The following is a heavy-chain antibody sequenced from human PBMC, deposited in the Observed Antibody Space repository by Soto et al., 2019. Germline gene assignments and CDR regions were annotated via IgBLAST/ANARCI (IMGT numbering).Heavy chain of an antibody. CDR3: ARGLASLPVFAFDI. J-gene: IGHJ3*02. CDR2: IYRNDDK. V-gene: IGHV2-5*01. Sequence: QITLKGSGPPLVKPTQTLTLTCSLSGISLSTSGVGVGWIRQSPGKALEWLALIYRNDDKHYNPSLKSRLTITKDTSKNQAVLTMTNMDPVDTATYFCARGLASLPVFAFDIWGQGTMVTVSS. D-gene: IGHD6-6*01. CDR1: GISLSTSGVG.